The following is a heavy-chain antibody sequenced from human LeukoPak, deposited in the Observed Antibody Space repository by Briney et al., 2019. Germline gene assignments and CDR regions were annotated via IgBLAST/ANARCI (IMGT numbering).Heavy chain of an antibody. CDR3: ARASLGYCSGGSCYISP. Sequence: GASVKVSCKASGYTFTSYGISWVRQAPGQGLEWMGWISAYNGNTNYAQKLQGRVTMTTDTSTSTAYMELRSLISDDTAVYYCARASLGYCSGGSCYISPWGQGTLVTVSS. V-gene: IGHV1-18*01. CDR2: ISAYNGNT. CDR1: GYTFTSYG. J-gene: IGHJ5*02. D-gene: IGHD2-15*01.